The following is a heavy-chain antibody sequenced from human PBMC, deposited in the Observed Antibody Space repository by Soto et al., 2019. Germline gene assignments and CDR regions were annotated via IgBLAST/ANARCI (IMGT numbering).Heavy chain of an antibody. V-gene: IGHV1-18*04. CDR1: GYTFTSYG. CDR2: ISAYNGNT. CDR3: GRGYRCASAGTNWFYP. J-gene: IGHJ5*02. D-gene: IGHD6-13*01. Sequence: ASVKVSCKASGYTFTSYGISWVRQAPGQGLEWMGWISAYNGNTNYAQKLQGRVTMTTDTSTSTAYMELRSLRSDDTAVYYCGRGYRCASAGTNWFYPWGQGTLVTVSS.